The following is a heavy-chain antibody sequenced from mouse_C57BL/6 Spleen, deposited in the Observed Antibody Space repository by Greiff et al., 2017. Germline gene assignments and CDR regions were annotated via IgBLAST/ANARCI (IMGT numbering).Heavy chain of an antibody. D-gene: IGHD2-4*01. CDR3: ARPYYDYDGAMDY. J-gene: IGHJ4*01. V-gene: IGHV1-4*01. CDR1: GYTFTSYT. Sequence: VQLQQSGAELARPGASVKMSCKASGYTFTSYTMHWVKQRPGQGLEWIGYINPSSGYTKYNQKFKDKATLTADKSSSTAYMQLSSLTSEDSAVYYCARPYYDYDGAMDYWGQGTSVTVSS. CDR2: INPSSGYT.